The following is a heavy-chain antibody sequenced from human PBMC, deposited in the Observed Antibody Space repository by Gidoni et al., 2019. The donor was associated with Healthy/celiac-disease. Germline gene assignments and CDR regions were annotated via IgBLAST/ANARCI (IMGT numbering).Heavy chain of an antibody. CDR1: GGPISSSSYY. CDR3: ARLQTSPVEKPIDY. D-gene: IGHD2-2*01. V-gene: IGHV4-39*01. Sequence: QLQLQESGPGLVKPSETLSLTCTVSGGPISSSSYYWGWIRQPPGKGLEWIGSIYYSGSTYYHPSLKSRVTISVDTSKNQFSLKLSSVTAADTAVYYCARLQTSPVEKPIDYWGQGTLVTVSS. J-gene: IGHJ4*02. CDR2: IYYSGST.